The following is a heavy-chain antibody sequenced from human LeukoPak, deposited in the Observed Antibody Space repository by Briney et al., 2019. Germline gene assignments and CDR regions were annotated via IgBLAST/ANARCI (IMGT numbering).Heavy chain of an antibody. CDR1: GGTFSSYA. J-gene: IGHJ6*02. D-gene: IGHD6-13*01. CDR3: AREKQQLVRDYYYYGMDV. CDR2: IIPILGIA. Sequence: SVKVSCKASGGTFSSYAISWVRQAPGQGLEWMGRIIPILGIANYAQKFQGRVTITADKSTSTAYMELSSLRSEDTAVYYCAREKQQLVRDYYYYGMDVWGQGTTVTVSS. V-gene: IGHV1-69*04.